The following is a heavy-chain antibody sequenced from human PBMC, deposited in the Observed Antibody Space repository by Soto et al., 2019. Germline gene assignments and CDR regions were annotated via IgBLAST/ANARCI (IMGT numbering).Heavy chain of an antibody. CDR1: GFTFSSYG. Sequence: GGSLRLSCAASGFTFSSYGMHWVRQAPGKGLEWGALISYDGSNKYYADFVKGRFTISRDNSKNMLYLQMNRLRPEDTAVYYCARAGPCTAGYYDSSSYDYGYWGQGT. J-gene: IGHJ4*02. D-gene: IGHD3-22*01. CDR3: ARAGPCTAGYYDSSSYDYGY. CDR2: ISYDGSNK. V-gene: IGHV3-30*03.